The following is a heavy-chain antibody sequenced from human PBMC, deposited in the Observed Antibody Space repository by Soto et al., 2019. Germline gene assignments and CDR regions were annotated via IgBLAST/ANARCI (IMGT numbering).Heavy chain of an antibody. CDR1: GFTFSSYW. D-gene: IGHD6-6*01. V-gene: IGHV3-7*01. CDR2: IKQDGSEK. Sequence: EVQLVESGGGLVQPGGSLRLSCAASGFTFSSYWMSWVRQAPGKGLEWVANIKQDGSEKYYGDSVKGRFTISRDNAKNSLYLQMICLRTENTAVYYCARSEVAYSRSYCGDYYSDCYLDVWGQGTPVTVSS. CDR3: ARSEVAYSRSYCGDYYSDCYLDV. J-gene: IGHJ6*03.